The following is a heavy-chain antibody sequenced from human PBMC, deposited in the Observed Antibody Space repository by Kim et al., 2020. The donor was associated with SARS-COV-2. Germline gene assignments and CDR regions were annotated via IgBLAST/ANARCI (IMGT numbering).Heavy chain of an antibody. Sequence: SQTLSLTCAISGDSVSSNSAAWNWIRQSPSRGLEWLGRTYYRSKWYNDYAVSVKSRITINPDTSKNQFSLQLNSVTPEDTAVYYCAREGSIVVVPAAIRYNWFDPWGQGTLVTVSS. CDR2: TYYRSKWYN. D-gene: IGHD2-2*01. J-gene: IGHJ5*02. V-gene: IGHV6-1*01. CDR1: GDSVSSNSAA. CDR3: AREGSIVVVPAAIRYNWFDP.